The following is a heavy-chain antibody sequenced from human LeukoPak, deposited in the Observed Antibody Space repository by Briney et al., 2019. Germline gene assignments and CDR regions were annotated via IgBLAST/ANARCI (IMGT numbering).Heavy chain of an antibody. CDR2: IYPGDSDT. V-gene: IGHV5-51*01. Sequence: GESLKISCKGSGYSFTSYWIGWVRQMPGKGLEWMGIIYPGDSDTRYSPSFQGQVTISADKSISTAYLQWSSLKASDTAMYYCASNGYSSGWGGRASDIWGQGTMVTVSS. J-gene: IGHJ3*02. CDR3: ASNGYSSGWGGRASDI. CDR1: GYSFTSYW. D-gene: IGHD6-19*01.